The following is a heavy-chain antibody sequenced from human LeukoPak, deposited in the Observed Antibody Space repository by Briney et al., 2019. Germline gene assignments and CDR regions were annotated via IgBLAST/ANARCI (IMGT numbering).Heavy chain of an antibody. CDR3: AKDASRLRFLEWLFDY. CDR2: ISGSGGST. D-gene: IGHD3-3*01. J-gene: IGHJ4*02. CDR1: GFTFSSYA. Sequence: GGSLRLSCAASGFTFSSYAMSWVRQAPGKGLEWVSAISGSGGSTYYADSVKGRFTISRDNSKNTLYLRMNSLRAEDTAVYYCAKDASRLRFLEWLFDYWGQGTLVTVSS. V-gene: IGHV3-23*01.